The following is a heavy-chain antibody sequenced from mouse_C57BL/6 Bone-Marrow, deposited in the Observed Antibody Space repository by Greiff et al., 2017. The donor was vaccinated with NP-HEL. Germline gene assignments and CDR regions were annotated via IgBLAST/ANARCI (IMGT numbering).Heavy chain of an antibody. Sequence: EVKLMESGGGLVQPGGSLKLSCAASGFTFSDYGMAWVRQAPRKGPEWVAFISNLAYSIYYADTVTGRFTISRENAKNTLYLEMSSLRSEDTAMYYCARGGDFAYWGQGTLVTVSA. J-gene: IGHJ3*01. CDR2: ISNLAYSI. CDR3: ARGGDFAY. V-gene: IGHV5-15*01. CDR1: GFTFSDYG.